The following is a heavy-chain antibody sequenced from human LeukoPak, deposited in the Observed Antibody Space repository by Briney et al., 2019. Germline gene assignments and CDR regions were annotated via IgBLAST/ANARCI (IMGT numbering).Heavy chain of an antibody. CDR2: IYSSGST. CDR3: ARPPTGSYYEYFQH. D-gene: IGHD1-26*01. Sequence: SQTLSLTCTVSGGSISSGSYYWTWVRQPAGKGLEWIGRIYSSGSTDYNPSLKSRVTISVNTSNNQFSLKLRSVTAADTAVYYCARPPTGSYYEYFQHWGQGTLVTVSS. CDR1: GGSISSGSYY. J-gene: IGHJ1*01. V-gene: IGHV4-61*02.